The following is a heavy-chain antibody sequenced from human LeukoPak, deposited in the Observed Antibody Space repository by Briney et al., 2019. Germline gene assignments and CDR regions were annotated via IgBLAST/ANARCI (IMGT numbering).Heavy chain of an antibody. CDR2: IYPGDSDT. CDR3: ARPYDSGWTGFEY. J-gene: IGHJ4*02. Sequence: HGESLKISCKGSGYSFPSYWTAWVRQMPGKGLEWMGIIYPGDSDTRYSPSFQGQVTISADKSISTAYLQWSSLKASDTAMYYCARPYDSGWTGFEYWGQGNLVTVSS. CDR1: GYSFPSYW. V-gene: IGHV5-51*01. D-gene: IGHD6-19*01.